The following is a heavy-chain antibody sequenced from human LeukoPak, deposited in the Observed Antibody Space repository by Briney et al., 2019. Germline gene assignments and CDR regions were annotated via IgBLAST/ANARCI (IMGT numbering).Heavy chain of an antibody. Sequence: GESLKISCKGSGYIFTNYWIAWVRQMPGKGLEWMGAVYAGDSDTRYSPSFQGQVTMSADKSTSTAFLQWRSLKASDTAMCYCARLGSNYFYYTMDVWGQGTAVTVSS. CDR3: ARLGSNYFYYTMDV. CDR2: VYAGDSDT. D-gene: IGHD3/OR15-3a*01. J-gene: IGHJ6*02. CDR1: GYIFTNYW. V-gene: IGHV5-51*01.